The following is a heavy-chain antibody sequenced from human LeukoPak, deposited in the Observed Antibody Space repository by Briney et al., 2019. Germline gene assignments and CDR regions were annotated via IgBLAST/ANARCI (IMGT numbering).Heavy chain of an antibody. CDR3: VSPLADFWRGPDYYYGMDV. D-gene: IGHD3-3*01. Sequence: GGSLRLSCAASGFTFSIYAMHWVRQAPGKGLEWVAVISYDGSNKYYADSVKGRFTISRDNSKNTLYLQMNSLRAEDTAVYYCVSPLADFWRGPDYYYGMDVWGQGTTVTVSS. V-gene: IGHV3-30-3*01. J-gene: IGHJ6*02. CDR2: ISYDGSNK. CDR1: GFTFSIYA.